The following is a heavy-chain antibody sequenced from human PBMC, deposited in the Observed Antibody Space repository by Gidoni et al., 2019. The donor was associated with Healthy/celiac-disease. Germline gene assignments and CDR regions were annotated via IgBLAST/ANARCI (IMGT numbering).Heavy chain of an antibody. CDR3: ARDGRSGWYFYY. D-gene: IGHD6-19*01. CDR2: INPNSGGT. J-gene: IGHJ4*02. Sequence: QGQLVQSGAEVKKPGASVTVVCKASGYTFTGSYMHWVRQAPGQWLEWMGRINPNSGGTNYAQKFQGRVTMTRDTSISTAYMELSRLRSDDTAVYYCARDGRSGWYFYYWGQGTLVTVSS. CDR1: GYTFTGSY. V-gene: IGHV1-2*06.